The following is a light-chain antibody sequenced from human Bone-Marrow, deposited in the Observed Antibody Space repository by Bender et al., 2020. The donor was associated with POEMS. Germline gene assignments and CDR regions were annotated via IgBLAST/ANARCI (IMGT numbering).Light chain of an antibody. Sequence: QAVVTQEPSLTVSPGGTVTLTCGSSTGVVTSGHYPYWFQQKPGQAPRTLIYDTSNKHSWTPARFSGSLLGGKAALTLSGAQPEDEAEYYCLLSYTDARGVFGGGTKLTVL. CDR2: DTS. J-gene: IGLJ3*02. CDR3: LLSYTDARGV. CDR1: TGVVTSGHY. V-gene: IGLV7-46*01.